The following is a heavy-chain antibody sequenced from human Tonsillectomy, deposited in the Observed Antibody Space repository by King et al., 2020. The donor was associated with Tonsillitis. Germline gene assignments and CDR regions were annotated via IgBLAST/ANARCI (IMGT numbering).Heavy chain of an antibody. J-gene: IGHJ4*02. D-gene: IGHD3-22*01. CDR3: AKDGGGYYDSSGYFDY. CDR1: GFTFSSYA. Sequence: VQLVESGGGLVQPGGSLRLSCAASGFTFSSYAMSWVRQAPGKGLEWVSAISGSGGSTYYADYVKGRFTISRDNSKNTLYLQMNSLRAEDTAVYYCAKDGGGYYDSSGYFDYWGQGTLVTVSS. CDR2: ISGSGGST. V-gene: IGHV3-23*04.